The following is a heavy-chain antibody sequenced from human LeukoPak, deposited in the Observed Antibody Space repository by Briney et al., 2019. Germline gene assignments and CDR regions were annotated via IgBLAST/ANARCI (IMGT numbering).Heavy chain of an antibody. J-gene: IGHJ4*02. Sequence: GGSLRLSCAASGFTFSSYAMSWVRHAPGKGLEWVSVIIGGGGGTYYADSLKGRFTISRDNSKNTLYMQMNSLGVDDTAVYYCARGVGAADYWGQGTLVTVS. D-gene: IGHD1-26*01. V-gene: IGHV3-23*01. CDR1: GFTFSSYA. CDR3: ARGVGAADY. CDR2: IIGGGGGT.